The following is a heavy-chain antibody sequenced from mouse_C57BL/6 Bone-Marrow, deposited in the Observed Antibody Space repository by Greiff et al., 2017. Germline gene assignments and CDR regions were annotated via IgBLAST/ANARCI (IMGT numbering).Heavy chain of an antibody. CDR3: ARRGYDYDLAWFAY. Sequence: EVKLVESGGGLVKPGGSLKLSCAASGFTFSDYGMHWVRQAPEKGLEWVAYISSGSSTIYYADTVKGRFTLSRDNAKNTLFLQMTSLRFEDTATYCCARRGYDYDLAWFAYWGQGTLVTVSA. V-gene: IGHV5-17*01. CDR2: ISSGSSTI. D-gene: IGHD2-4*01. J-gene: IGHJ3*01. CDR1: GFTFSDYG.